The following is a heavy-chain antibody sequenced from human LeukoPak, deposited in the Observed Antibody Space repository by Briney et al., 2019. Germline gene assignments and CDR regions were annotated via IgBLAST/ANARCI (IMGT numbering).Heavy chain of an antibody. Sequence: GGSLRLSCAASGFTVSAYAMAWVRQAPGRGLEWVSTIYDDNTYYADSVKGRFAISTDNSKNTLYLQMNSLRVEDTAVYFCAARKVRGVWFYLDYWGQGTLVTVSS. CDR1: GFTVSAYA. CDR2: IYDDNT. J-gene: IGHJ4*02. V-gene: IGHV3-23*01. CDR3: AARKVRGVWFYLDY. D-gene: IGHD3-10*01.